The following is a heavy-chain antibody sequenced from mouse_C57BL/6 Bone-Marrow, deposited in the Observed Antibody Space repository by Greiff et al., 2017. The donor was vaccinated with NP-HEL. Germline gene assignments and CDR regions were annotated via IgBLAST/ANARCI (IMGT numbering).Heavy chain of an antibody. CDR3: APGIYYDYDGYFDV. D-gene: IGHD2-4*01. CDR2: IYPGDGDT. CDR1: GYAFSSSW. Sequence: VMLVESGPELVKPGASVKISCKASGYAFSSSWMNWVKQRPGKGLEWIGRIYPGDGDTNYNGKFKGKATLTADKSSSTAYMQLSSLTSEDSAVYFCAPGIYYDYDGYFDVWGTGTTVTVSS. V-gene: IGHV1-82*01. J-gene: IGHJ1*03.